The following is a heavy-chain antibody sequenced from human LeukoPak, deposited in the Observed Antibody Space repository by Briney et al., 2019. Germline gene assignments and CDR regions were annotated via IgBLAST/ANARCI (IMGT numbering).Heavy chain of an antibody. V-gene: IGHV3-30*18. D-gene: IGHD5-18*01. J-gene: IGHJ4*02. CDR3: AKSQGYSQGFDY. CDR1: GFTFSSYG. Sequence: GGSLRLSCAASGFTFSSYGMYWVRQAPGKGLEWVAVISYDGRNKYYADSVKGRFTISRDNSKNTLYLQMNNLRTEDTAVYYCAKSQGYSQGFDYWGQGTLVTVSS. CDR2: ISYDGRNK.